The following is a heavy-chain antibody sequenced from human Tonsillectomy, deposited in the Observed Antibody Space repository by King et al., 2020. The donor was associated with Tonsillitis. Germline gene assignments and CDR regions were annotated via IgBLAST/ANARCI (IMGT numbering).Heavy chain of an antibody. J-gene: IGHJ4*02. V-gene: IGHV3-74*01. CDR3: ARDGGQWLGRGEFDY. CDR1: GFTLSSYW. Sequence: VQLVESGGGLVQPGGSLRVSCAASGFTLSSYWMHWVRQAPGKGLVWVSRISDDGSRTTYADSVKGRFTISRDNAKNTLYLQMDSLRAEDTAVYYCARDGGQWLGRGEFDYWGQGTLVTVSS. D-gene: IGHD6-19*01. CDR2: ISDDGSRT.